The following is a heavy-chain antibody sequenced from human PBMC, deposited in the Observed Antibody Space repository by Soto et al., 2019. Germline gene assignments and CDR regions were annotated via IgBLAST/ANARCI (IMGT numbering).Heavy chain of an antibody. CDR2: ISYDGSNK. J-gene: IGHJ5*02. Sequence: GGSLRLSCAASGFTFSSYAMHWVRQAPGKGLEWVAVISYDGSNKYYADSVKGRFTISRDNSKNTLYLQMNSLRAEDTAVYYCARDNCSSTRCYFSENWFDPWGQGTLVTVSS. D-gene: IGHD2-2*01. CDR3: ARDNCSSTRCYFSENWFDP. V-gene: IGHV3-30-3*01. CDR1: GFTFSSYA.